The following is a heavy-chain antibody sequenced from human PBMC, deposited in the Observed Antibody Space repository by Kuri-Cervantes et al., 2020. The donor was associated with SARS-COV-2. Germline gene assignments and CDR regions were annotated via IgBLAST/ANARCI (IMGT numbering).Heavy chain of an antibody. CDR3: ARDCSGTDCNVIVYALSD. Sequence: SVKVSCKASGDSFSSYSFNWVRQAPGQGLEWMGGIIPMSGTADYAQKFQGRVTITADESTSTVYMELTSLRSDDTAMYYCARDCSGTDCNVIVYALSDWGQGTLVTVSS. D-gene: IGHD2-8*01. CDR1: GDSFSSYS. J-gene: IGHJ4*02. CDR2: IIPMSGTA. V-gene: IGHV1-69*13.